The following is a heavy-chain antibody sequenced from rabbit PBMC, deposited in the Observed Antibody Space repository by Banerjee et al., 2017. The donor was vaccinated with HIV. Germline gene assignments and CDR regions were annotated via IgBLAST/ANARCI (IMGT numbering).Heavy chain of an antibody. Sequence: QSLEESGGDLVKPGASLTLTCTASGFSFSSVYWICWVRQAPGKGLDWIACIGAGYASGTYYANWVNGRFSISKTSSTTVTPQMTSLTAADTATYFCARNPYGDGYNLNLWGPGTLVTVS. CDR1: GFSFSSVYW. CDR3: ARNPYGDGYNLNL. V-gene: IGHV1S40*01. J-gene: IGHJ4*01. D-gene: IGHD6-1*01. CDR2: IGAGYASGT.